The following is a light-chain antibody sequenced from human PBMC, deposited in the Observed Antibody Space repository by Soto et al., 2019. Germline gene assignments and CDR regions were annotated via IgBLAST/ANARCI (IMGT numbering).Light chain of an antibody. V-gene: IGKV3-20*01. J-gene: IGKJ5*01. CDR1: QTVSSNS. CDR2: DAS. Sequence: EIVLTQSPGTLSLSPGERATLSCRASQTVSSNSLAWYKQKDGQAPRVLIFDASTRATGIPDRFSGSGSGTDFTLTISRLEPEDFAVYYCQQYGGSPSITFGQGTRLEI. CDR3: QQYGGSPSIT.